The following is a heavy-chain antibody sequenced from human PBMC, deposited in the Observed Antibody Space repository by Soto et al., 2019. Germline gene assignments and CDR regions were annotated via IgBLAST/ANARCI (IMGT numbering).Heavy chain of an antibody. CDR3: AREPKEGFYFDY. J-gene: IGHJ4*02. CDR2: IRPSGGGT. Sequence: ASVKVSCKASGYTFIDYYIQWVRQAPGQGLEWLGIIRPSGGGTEYAQSFQGRVTMTRDTSTSTVYMELTSLTSEDSAVYFCAREPKEGFYFDYWGKGTPVTVS. CDR1: GYTFIDYY. V-gene: IGHV1-46*01.